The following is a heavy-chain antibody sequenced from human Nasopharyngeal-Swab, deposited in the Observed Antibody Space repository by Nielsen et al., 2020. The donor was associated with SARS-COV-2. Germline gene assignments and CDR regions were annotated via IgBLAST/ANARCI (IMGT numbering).Heavy chain of an antibody. CDR2: IHDSGTS. V-gene: IGHV4-59*01. CDR3: AGGGYDYSFDW. J-gene: IGHJ4*02. Sequence: WIRQPPGKGLEWTGFIHDSGTSYYNPSLKSRVTMAVDTSKNQISLKLGSVTAADTAVFYCAGGGYDYSFDWWGQGTLVTVSS. D-gene: IGHD5-12*01.